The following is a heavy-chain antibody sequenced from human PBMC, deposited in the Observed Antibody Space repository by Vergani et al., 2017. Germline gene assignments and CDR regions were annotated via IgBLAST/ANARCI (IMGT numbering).Heavy chain of an antibody. J-gene: IGHJ6*02. CDR3: ARDHEVVVAAAYYYYGMDV. D-gene: IGHD2-15*01. V-gene: IGHV3-11*05. CDR1: GFTFSGYY. Sequence: QVQLVESGGGLVKPGGSLRLSCAASGFTFSGYYMSWIRQAPGKGLEWVSYISSSSSYTNYADSVKGRFTISRDNAKNSLYLQMNSLRAEDTAVYYCARDHEVVVAAAYYYYGMDVWGQGTTVTVSS. CDR2: ISSSSSYT.